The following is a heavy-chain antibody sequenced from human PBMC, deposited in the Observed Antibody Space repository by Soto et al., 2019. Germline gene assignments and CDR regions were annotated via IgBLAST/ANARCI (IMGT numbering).Heavy chain of an antibody. D-gene: IGHD6-19*01. CDR3: ARVGTPIAVASHYYYYMDV. CDR2: IWYDGSNK. J-gene: IGHJ6*03. CDR1: GFTFSSYG. Sequence: GGSLRLSCAASGFTFSSYGMHWVRQAPGKGLEWVAVIWYDGSNKYYADSVKGRFTISRDNSKNTLYLQMNSLRAEDTAVYYCARVGTPIAVASHYYYYMDVWGKGTTVTVSS. V-gene: IGHV3-33*01.